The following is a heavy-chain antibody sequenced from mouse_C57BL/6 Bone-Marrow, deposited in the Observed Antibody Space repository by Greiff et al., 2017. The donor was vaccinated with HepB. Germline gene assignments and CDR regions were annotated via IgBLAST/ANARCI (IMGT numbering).Heavy chain of an antibody. D-gene: IGHD2-1*01. CDR2: IYPGDGDT. J-gene: IGHJ2*01. CDR1: GYAFSSSW. CDR3: ARFPYGNYPYYFDY. V-gene: IGHV1-82*01. Sequence: VKLQQSGPELVKPGASVKISCKASGYAFSSSWMNWVKQRPGKGLEWIGRIYPGDGDTNYNGKFKGKATLTADKSSSTAYMQLSSLTSEDSAVYFCARFPYGNYPYYFDYWGQGTTLTVSS.